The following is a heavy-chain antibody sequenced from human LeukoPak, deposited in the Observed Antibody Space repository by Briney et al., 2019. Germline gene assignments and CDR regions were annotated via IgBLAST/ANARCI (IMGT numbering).Heavy chain of an antibody. J-gene: IGHJ4*02. CDR3: ARGDSSSSPDFDY. CDR1: GYSISSGYY. CDR2: IYRSGST. Sequence: SETLSLTCTVSGYSISSGYYWGWIRQPPGKGLEWIGSIYRSGSTYYNPSLKSRVTISVDMSKNQFSLKLSSVTAADTAVYYCARGDSSSSPDFDYWGQGTLVTDSS. D-gene: IGHD6-6*01. V-gene: IGHV4-38-2*02.